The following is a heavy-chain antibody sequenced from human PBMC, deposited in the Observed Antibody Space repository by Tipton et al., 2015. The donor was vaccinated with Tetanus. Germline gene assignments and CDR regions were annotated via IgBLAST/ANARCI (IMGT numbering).Heavy chain of an antibody. J-gene: IGHJ4*02. D-gene: IGHD2-2*01. CDR3: ARVGYCSSTSCGGVDY. CDR2: IYYSGST. Sequence: TLSLTCTVSGGSISSGGYYWSWIRQHPGKGLEWIGYIYYSGSTYYNPSLKSRLTISVDTSKNQFSLKLSSVTAADTAVYYCARVGYCSSTSCGGVDYWGQGTLVTVSS. CDR1: GGSISSGGYY. V-gene: IGHV4-31*03.